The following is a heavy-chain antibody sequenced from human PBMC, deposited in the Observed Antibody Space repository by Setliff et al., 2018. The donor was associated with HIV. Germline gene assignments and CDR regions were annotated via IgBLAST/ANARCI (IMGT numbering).Heavy chain of an antibody. D-gene: IGHD3-22*01. J-gene: IGHJ4*02. Sequence: GASVKVSCKASGYTFINYGFSWVRQAPGQGPEWMGWVSAYNGHTNYAQKFQGRVTLTTDTSTTTAYMDLGSLTSDDTAVYYCARVGYDSREEVGYFDSWGQGTLVTVSS. CDR3: ARVGYDSREEVGYFDS. CDR2: VSAYNGHT. V-gene: IGHV1-18*01. CDR1: GYTFINYG.